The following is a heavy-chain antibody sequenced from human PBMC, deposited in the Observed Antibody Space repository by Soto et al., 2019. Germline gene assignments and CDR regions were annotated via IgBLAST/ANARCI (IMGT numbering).Heavy chain of an antibody. V-gene: IGHV3-23*01. CDR1: GFTFSSYA. CDR2: ITGSGGGT. CDR3: AKAGRLVINWFDP. Sequence: GGYQRLSSAASGFTFSSYAMTCVRQATGRGLGWLSSITGSGGGTYYADSVKGRLTISRDNSKDTLFLQMNSLRGENTAVYYCAKAGRLVINWFDPWGQGTLVTVSS. D-gene: IGHD2-21*01. J-gene: IGHJ5*02.